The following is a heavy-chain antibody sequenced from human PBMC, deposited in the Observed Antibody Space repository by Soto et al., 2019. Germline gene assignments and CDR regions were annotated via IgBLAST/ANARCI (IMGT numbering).Heavy chain of an antibody. CDR2: ISYDGSNK. J-gene: IGHJ4*02. V-gene: IGHV3-30*18. D-gene: IGHD3-22*01. Sequence: ESGGGVVQPGRSLRLSCAASGFTFSSYGMHWVRQAPGKGLEWVAVISYDGSNKYYADSVKGRFTISRDNSKNTLYLQMNSLRAEDTAVYYCAKEGNYYDSSGPDYWGQGTLVTVSS. CDR3: AKEGNYYDSSGPDY. CDR1: GFTFSSYG.